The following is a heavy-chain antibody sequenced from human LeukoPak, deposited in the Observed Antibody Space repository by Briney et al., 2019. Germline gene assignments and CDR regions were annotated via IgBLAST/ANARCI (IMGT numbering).Heavy chain of an antibody. Sequence: ASVKVSCKVSGYTLTELSMHWVRQAPGQGLEWMGWISAYNGNTNYAQKLQGRVTMTTDTSTSTAYMELRSLRSDDTAVYYCARVAVAGLFTDYWGQGTLVTVSS. J-gene: IGHJ4*02. CDR2: ISAYNGNT. CDR1: GYTLTELS. V-gene: IGHV1-18*01. CDR3: ARVAVAGLFTDY. D-gene: IGHD6-19*01.